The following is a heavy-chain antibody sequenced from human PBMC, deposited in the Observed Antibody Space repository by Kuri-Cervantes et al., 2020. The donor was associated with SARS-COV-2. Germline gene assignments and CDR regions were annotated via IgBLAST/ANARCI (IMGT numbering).Heavy chain of an antibody. D-gene: IGHD2-21*01. CDR1: GFTFSSYG. CDR3: ARDRCGGDCYYFDY. V-gene: IGHV3-64*02. J-gene: IGHJ4*02. Sequence: GESLKISCAGSGFTFSSYGMHWVRQAPGKGLEYVSSITRNGGSTYYADSVKGRFNISRDNSKNTLFLQMGSLRAEDMAVYYCARDRCGGDCYYFDYWGQGTLVTVSS. CDR2: ITRNGGST.